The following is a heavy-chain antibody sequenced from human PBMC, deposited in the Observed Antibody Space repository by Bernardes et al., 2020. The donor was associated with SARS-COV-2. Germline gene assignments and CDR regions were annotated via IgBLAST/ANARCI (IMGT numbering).Heavy chain of an antibody. V-gene: IGHV3-66*01. CDR3: ARDAVSYGMDV. CDR1: GFTVSSTY. J-gene: IGHJ6*02. CDR2: IYSGGST. D-gene: IGHD1-20*01. Sequence: VGSLRLSCAASGFTVSSTYMSWVRQAPGKGLEWVSVIYSGGSTYYADSVKGRFTISRDNSKNTLYLQMNSLRAEDTAVYYCARDAVSYGMDVWGQGTTVTVSS.